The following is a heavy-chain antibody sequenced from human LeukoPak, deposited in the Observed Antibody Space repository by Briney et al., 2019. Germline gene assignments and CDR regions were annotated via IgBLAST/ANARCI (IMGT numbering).Heavy chain of an antibody. V-gene: IGHV4-34*01. D-gene: IGHD2-2*03. CDR2: INHSGST. CDR3: ARGLGSQAPVDY. J-gene: IGHJ4*02. CDR1: GGSFSGYY. Sequence: PSDTLSLTCAVYGGSFSGYYWSWIRQPPGKGLEWIGEINHSGSTNYDPSLKSRATISVDTSTTQFSPKLSSVTAADTAVYYCARGLGSQAPVDYWGQGTLVTVSS.